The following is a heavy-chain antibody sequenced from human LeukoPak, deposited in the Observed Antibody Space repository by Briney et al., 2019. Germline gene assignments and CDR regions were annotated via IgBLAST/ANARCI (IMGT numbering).Heavy chain of an antibody. Sequence: GGSLRLSCAASGFTFSDYYMSWIRQAPGKGLEWVAYITSSGDDIYYADSMQGRFTISRDNAKNSLYLQMKSLRVEDTAVYYCARMFSSGWYRDYFDYWGQGTLVTVSS. D-gene: IGHD6-19*01. CDR1: GFTFSDYY. CDR3: ARMFSSGWYRDYFDY. J-gene: IGHJ4*02. CDR2: ITSSGDDI. V-gene: IGHV3-11*01.